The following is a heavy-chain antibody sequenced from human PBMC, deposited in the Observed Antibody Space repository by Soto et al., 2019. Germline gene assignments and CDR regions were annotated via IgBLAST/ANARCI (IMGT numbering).Heavy chain of an antibody. D-gene: IGHD3-10*01. CDR2: IIPILGVG. J-gene: IGHJ6*02. V-gene: IGHV1-69*08. CDR3: ARDRGFGEPNYGMDV. CDR1: GGIFSNYS. Sequence: QVQLVQSGAEVKKPGSSVRVSCKASGGIFSNYSITWVRQAPGQGLEWMGRIIPILGVGNYAQKFQGRVTITADKSTSTDYMELTSLRSEDTAVYYCARDRGFGEPNYGMDVWGQGTTVTVSS.